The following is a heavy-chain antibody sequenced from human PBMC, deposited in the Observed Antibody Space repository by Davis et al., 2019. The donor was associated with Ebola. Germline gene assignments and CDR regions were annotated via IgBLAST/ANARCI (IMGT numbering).Heavy chain of an antibody. D-gene: IGHD3-3*01. Sequence: MPSETLSLTCTVSGGSISSYYWSWIRQPPGKGLEWIGYISYSGSTNYNPSLKSRVTMSVDTSKNQFSLKLSSVTAADTAVYYCARGVNYDSSTFFWGQGTLVTVSS. CDR3: ARGVNYDSSTFF. CDR1: GGSISSYY. V-gene: IGHV4-59*01. J-gene: IGHJ4*02. CDR2: ISYSGST.